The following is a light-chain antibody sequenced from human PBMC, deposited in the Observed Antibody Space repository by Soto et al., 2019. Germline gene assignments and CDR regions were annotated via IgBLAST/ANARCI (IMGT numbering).Light chain of an antibody. J-gene: IGKJ3*01. CDR3: QHYGDSPPEYT. Sequence: EIVLTQSPGTLSLSPGERATLSCRASQSVSSSFLAWYQQRPGQAPRLLIFGASYRATGIPDRFSGSGSGTDFSLTISRLEPEDFAVYYCQHYGDSPPEYTFGPGTNVHSK. CDR1: QSVSSSF. CDR2: GAS. V-gene: IGKV3-20*01.